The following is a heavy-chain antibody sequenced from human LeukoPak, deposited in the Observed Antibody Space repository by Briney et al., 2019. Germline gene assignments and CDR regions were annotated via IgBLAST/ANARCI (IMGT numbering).Heavy chain of an antibody. CDR3: ARSIAVFHDAFDI. D-gene: IGHD2-15*01. V-gene: IGHV1-69*13. CDR2: IIPIFGTA. CDR1: GYTFTSNY. J-gene: IGHJ3*02. Sequence: SVKVSCKASGYTFTSNYIRWVRQAPGQGLEWMGGIIPIFGTANYAQKFQGRVTITADESTSTAYMELSSLRSEDTAVYYCARSIAVFHDAFDIWGQGTMVTVSS.